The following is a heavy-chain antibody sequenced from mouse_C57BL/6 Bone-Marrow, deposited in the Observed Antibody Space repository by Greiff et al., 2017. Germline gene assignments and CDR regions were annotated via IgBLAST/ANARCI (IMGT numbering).Heavy chain of an antibody. D-gene: IGHD2-4*01. J-gene: IGHJ3*01. CDR3: AILYYDYSWFAY. CDR1: GFTFSSYT. CDR2: ISGGGGNT. Sequence: EVKLMESGGGLVKPGGSLKLSCAASGFTFSSYTMSWVRQTPEKRLEWVATISGGGGNTYYPDSVKGRFTISRDNAKNTLYLQRSSLRSEDTALYYCAILYYDYSWFAYWGQGTLVTVSA. V-gene: IGHV5-9*01.